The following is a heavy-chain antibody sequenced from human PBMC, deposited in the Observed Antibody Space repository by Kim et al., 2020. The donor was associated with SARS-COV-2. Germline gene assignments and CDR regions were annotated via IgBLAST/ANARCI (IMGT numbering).Heavy chain of an antibody. CDR2: INSDGSST. CDR3: ARDLKASPGNIVFDY. Sequence: GGSLRLSCAASGFSFRMYWMHWVRQPPGKGLVWVSRINSDGSSTDYADSVKGRFTISRDNAKNRLYLQVNSLRAEDTDVYYCARDLKASPGNIVFDYWGQETLVTVSS. D-gene: IGHD6-13*01. V-gene: IGHV3-74*01. CDR1: GFSFRMYW. J-gene: IGHJ4*02.